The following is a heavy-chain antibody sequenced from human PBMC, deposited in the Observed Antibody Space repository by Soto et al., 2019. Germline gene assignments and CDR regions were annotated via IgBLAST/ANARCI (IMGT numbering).Heavy chain of an antibody. J-gene: IGHJ4*02. CDR2: VYYRGRS. D-gene: IGHD4-17*01. V-gene: IGHV4-39*01. CDR1: GGSVTTSSYY. Sequence: PSETLSLTCPVSGGSVTTSSYYWGWIRQSPGKGLAWIGSVYYRGRSYSKSSVKSRGTISVDTSKNRFSLSLNSVTASDTAVYFCVSQRTTVPTQAYFDYWGPGALVTVSS. CDR3: VSQRTTVPTQAYFDY.